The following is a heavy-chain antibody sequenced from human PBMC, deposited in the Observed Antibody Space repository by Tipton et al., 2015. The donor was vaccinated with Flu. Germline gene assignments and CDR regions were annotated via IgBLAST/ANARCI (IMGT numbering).Heavy chain of an antibody. J-gene: IGHJ6*02. V-gene: IGHV4-59*01. Sequence: SLTCTVSGGSISSYYWSWIRQPPGKGLEWIGYIYYSGSTNYNPSLKSRVTISVDTSKNQFSLKLSSVTAADTAVYYCARVPPTTFYYYGMDVWGQGTTVTVSS. CDR1: GGSISSYY. CDR2: IYYSGST. D-gene: IGHD4-17*01. CDR3: ARVPPTTFYYYGMDV.